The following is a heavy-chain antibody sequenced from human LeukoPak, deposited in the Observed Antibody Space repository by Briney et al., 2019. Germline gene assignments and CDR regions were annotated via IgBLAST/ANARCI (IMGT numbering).Heavy chain of an antibody. D-gene: IGHD3-10*01. Sequence: GGTLRLSCVASGFSVTNFGMSWVRQVPGKGLEWVSGISGGGSTTYYADSVKGRFIISRDNAKNSLYLQMNSLRAEDTAVYYCARRITMVRGVVYYFDYWGQGTLVTVSS. CDR3: ARRITMVRGVVYYFDY. CDR2: ISGGGSTT. V-gene: IGHV3-48*04. CDR1: GFSVTNFG. J-gene: IGHJ4*02.